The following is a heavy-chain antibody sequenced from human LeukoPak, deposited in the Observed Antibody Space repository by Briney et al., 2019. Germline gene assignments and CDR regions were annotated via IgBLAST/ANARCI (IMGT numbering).Heavy chain of an antibody. V-gene: IGHV1-2*02. D-gene: IGHD1-26*01. Sequence: GASVKVSCKASGYTFAAYYMHWVRQAPGQELEWMGWINPNGGGTNYAQKFQGRVTMTRDTSISTAYMELSRLTSDDTAVYYCARDSSSGGYSGDCWGQGTLVTVSS. CDR1: GYTFAAYY. CDR2: INPNGGGT. J-gene: IGHJ4*02. CDR3: ARDSSSGGYSGDC.